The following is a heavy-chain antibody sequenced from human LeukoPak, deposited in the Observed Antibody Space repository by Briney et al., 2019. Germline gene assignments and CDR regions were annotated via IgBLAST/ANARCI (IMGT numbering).Heavy chain of an antibody. CDR2: IKQDGSEK. D-gene: IGHD3-9*01. J-gene: IGHJ6*03. Sequence: PGGSLRLSCAASGFTFSSYWMSWVRQAPGKGLEWVANIKQDGSEKYYVDSVKGRFTISRDNAKNSLYLQMNSLRAEDTAVYYCARVSHFDWPYYYYHYMDVWGKGTTVTVSS. CDR1: GFTFSSYW. CDR3: ARVSHFDWPYYYYHYMDV. V-gene: IGHV3-7*01.